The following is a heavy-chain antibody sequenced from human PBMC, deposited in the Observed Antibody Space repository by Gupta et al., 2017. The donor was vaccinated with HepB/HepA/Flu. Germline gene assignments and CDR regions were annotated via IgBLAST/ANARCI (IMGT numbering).Heavy chain of an antibody. CDR3: ARRNYGDSVRWFDP. V-gene: IGHV1-8*02. CDR2: MNPNSGNT. J-gene: IGHJ5*02. D-gene: IGHD4-17*01. CDR1: AYTLTSYD. Sequence: QVQLVQSGAEVKQPGASVKVSCKASAYTLTSYDINWVRQATGQGLEWMGWMNPNSGNTGYAQKFQGRVTLTRDTSISTAYMELTTLSSEDTAVYYCARRNYGDSVRWFDPWGQGTLVTVSS.